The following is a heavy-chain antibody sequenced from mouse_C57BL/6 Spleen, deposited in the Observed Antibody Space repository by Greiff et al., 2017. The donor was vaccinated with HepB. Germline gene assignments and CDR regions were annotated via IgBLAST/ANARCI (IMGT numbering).Heavy chain of an antibody. J-gene: IGHJ4*01. Sequence: DVQLVESGPGLVKPSQSLSLTCSVTGYSITSGYYWNWIRQFPGNKLEWMGYISYDGSNNYNPSLKNRISITRDTSKNQFFLKLNSVTTEDTATYYCASTPYYAMDYWGQGTSVTVSS. CDR2: ISYDGSN. V-gene: IGHV3-6*01. CDR3: ASTPYYAMDY. CDR1: GYSITSGYY.